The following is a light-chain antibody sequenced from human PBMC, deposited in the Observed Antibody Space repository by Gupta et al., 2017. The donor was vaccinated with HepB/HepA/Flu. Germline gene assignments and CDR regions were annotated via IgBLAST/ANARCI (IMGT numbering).Light chain of an antibody. Sequence: QSALTQPASVSGSPGQSITISCTGTSSDVGGYNYVSWYQQHPGKAPKRMIYEVSKRPSGVSNRFSGSKSGNTASLTISGRQAEDEADYYCSSDTSSSVVVFGGGTKLTVL. CDR3: SSDTSSSVVV. V-gene: IGLV2-14*01. CDR1: SSDVGGYNY. J-gene: IGLJ2*01. CDR2: EVS.